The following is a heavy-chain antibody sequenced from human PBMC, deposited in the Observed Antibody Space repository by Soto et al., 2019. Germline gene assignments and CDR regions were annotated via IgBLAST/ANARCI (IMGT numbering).Heavy chain of an antibody. CDR3: AKGPITIFGVAPTYYFDY. D-gene: IGHD3-3*01. Sequence: GGSLRLSCAASGFTFSSYGMHWVRQAPGKGLEWVAVISYDGSNKYYADSVKGRFTISRDNSKNTLYLQMNSLRAEDTAVYYCAKGPITIFGVAPTYYFDYWGQGTLVTVSS. CDR1: GFTFSSYG. J-gene: IGHJ4*02. V-gene: IGHV3-30*18. CDR2: ISYDGSNK.